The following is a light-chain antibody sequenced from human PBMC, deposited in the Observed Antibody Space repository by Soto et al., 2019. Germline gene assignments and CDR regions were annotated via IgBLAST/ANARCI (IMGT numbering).Light chain of an antibody. CDR1: SSDVGGYKY. V-gene: IGLV2-14*01. CDR3: SSYTSTTTLVV. Sequence: QSALTQPASVSGSPGQSITISCTGTSSDVGGYKYVSWYQQHPGKAPKLMIYDVNDRPSGVSNRFSGSKSGNTASLTISGLLAEDEADYYCSSYTSTTTLVVFGGGTKVTVL. CDR2: DVN. J-gene: IGLJ2*01.